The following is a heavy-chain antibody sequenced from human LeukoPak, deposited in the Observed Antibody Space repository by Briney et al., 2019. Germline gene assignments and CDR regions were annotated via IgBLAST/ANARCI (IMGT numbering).Heavy chain of an antibody. CDR2: IYYTGTT. V-gene: IGHV4-39*01. CDR1: GGSISRNTYN. J-gene: IGHJ4*02. CDR3: AGLVSPVARTLIDY. D-gene: IGHD2-2*01. Sequence: SETLSLTCVVSGGSISRNTYNWGWIRQPPGKGLEWVGHIYYTGTTSYNPSLRSRVTISVDTSKSQFSLKLNSVTATDTAVYFCAGLVSPVARTLIDYWGQGTLVTVSS.